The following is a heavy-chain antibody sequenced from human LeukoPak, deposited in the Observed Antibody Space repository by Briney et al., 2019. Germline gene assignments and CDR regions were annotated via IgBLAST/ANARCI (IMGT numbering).Heavy chain of an antibody. J-gene: IGHJ4*02. Sequence: PSETLSLTCTVSGGSISSGYYWSWIRQPPGKGLEWIGYIYYSGSTSYNPSLKSRLSISIDTSKKQFFLKLNSVTAADTAVYYCARRSRTVKAYDYWGQGTLVTVSS. CDR3: ARRSRTVKAYDY. D-gene: IGHD4-17*01. CDR2: IYYSGST. V-gene: IGHV4-30-4*01. CDR1: GGSISSGYY.